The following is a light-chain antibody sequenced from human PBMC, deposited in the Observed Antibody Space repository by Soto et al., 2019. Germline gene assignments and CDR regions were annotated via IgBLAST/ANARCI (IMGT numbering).Light chain of an antibody. J-gene: IGKJ1*01. CDR3: QQYNSWWT. CDR2: KAS. Sequence: DIQMTHSPSTLSASVGDRVTITCRASQSISSWLAWYQQKPGKAPKLLIYKASSLESGVPSRFSGSGSGTEFTLTISSLQPDDFATYYCQQYNSWWTFGQGTKVDIK. CDR1: QSISSW. V-gene: IGKV1-5*03.